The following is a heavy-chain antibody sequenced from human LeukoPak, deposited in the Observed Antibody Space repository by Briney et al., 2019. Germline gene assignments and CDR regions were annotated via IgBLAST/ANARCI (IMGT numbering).Heavy chain of an antibody. CDR2: ISGSGGST. CDR1: GFTFSSYA. CDR3: ATHLRYCSSTSCYTYYYYGMDV. J-gene: IGHJ6*02. D-gene: IGHD2-2*02. Sequence: GGSLRLSCAASGFTFSSYAMSWVRQAPGKGLEWVSAISGSGGSTYYADSVKGPFTISRDNSKNTLYLQMNSLRAEDTAVYYCATHLRYCSSTSCYTYYYYGMDVWRQGTTVTVSS. V-gene: IGHV3-23*01.